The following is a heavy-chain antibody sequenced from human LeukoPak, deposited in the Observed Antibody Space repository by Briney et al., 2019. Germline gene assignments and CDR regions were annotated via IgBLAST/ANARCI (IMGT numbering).Heavy chain of an antibody. V-gene: IGHV3-30*18. J-gene: IGHJ4*02. D-gene: IGHD6-6*01. Sequence: GGSLRLSCAASGFTFSSYGMPWVRQAPGKGLEWVAVISYDGSNKYYADSVKGRFTISRDNSKNTLYLQMNSLRAEDTAVYYCAKDYSSSSEAFDYWGQGTLVTVSS. CDR3: AKDYSSSSEAFDY. CDR2: ISYDGSNK. CDR1: GFTFSSYG.